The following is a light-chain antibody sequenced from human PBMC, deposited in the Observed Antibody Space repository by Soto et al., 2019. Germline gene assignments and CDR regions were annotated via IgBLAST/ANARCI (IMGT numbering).Light chain of an antibody. CDR3: QQYGAT. CDR2: GAS. V-gene: IGKV3-20*01. Sequence: EIVLTQSPGTLSLSPGERATLNCRASQSVSSSYLAWYQQKPGQPPRLLIYGASSRATGIPDRFSGSGSGTDFTLTISRLEPEDFAVYYCQQYGATFGQGTKVDIK. CDR1: QSVSSSY. J-gene: IGKJ1*01.